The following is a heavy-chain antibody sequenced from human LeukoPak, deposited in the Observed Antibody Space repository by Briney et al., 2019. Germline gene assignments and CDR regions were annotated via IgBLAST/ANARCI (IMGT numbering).Heavy chain of an antibody. CDR1: GGSISSSSYY. J-gene: IGHJ4*02. CDR3: ARGWHSSGWKN. CDR2: IYYSGST. D-gene: IGHD6-19*01. V-gene: IGHV4-39*01. Sequence: SETLSLTCTVSGGSISSSSYYWGWIRQPPGKGLEWIGSIYYSGSTYYNPSLKSRVTISVDTSKNQFSLKLSSVTAADTAVYYCARGWHSSGWKNWGQGTLVTVSS.